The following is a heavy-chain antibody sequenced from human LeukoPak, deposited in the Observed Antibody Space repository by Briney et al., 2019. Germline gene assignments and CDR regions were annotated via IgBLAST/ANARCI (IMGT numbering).Heavy chain of an antibody. J-gene: IGHJ4*02. CDR2: IYYSGST. D-gene: IGHD5-24*01. CDR1: GASISTYY. CDR3: ARGAGTKEMAFGH. V-gene: IGHV4-59*01. Sequence: SETLSLTCTVSGASISTYYWSWIRQPPGKGLEWIGYIYYSGSTNYNPSLKSRVTISVDTSKNHFSLKLTSVTAADTAVYYCARGAGTKEMAFGHWGQGTLVTVSS.